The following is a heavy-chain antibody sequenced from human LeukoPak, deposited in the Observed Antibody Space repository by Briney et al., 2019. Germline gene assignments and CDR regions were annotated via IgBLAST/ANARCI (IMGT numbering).Heavy chain of an antibody. CDR1: GYTFTSYG. D-gene: IGHD2-15*01. J-gene: IGHJ4*02. V-gene: IGHV1-46*01. Sequence: GASVKVSCKASGYTFTSYGISWVRQAPGQGLEWMGIITPSGGSTTYAQKFQGRITMTRDTSTRTIYMELSSLRSEDTAVYYCAREGYCSGGSCYFVDHWGQGTLVTVSS. CDR3: AREGYCSGGSCYFVDH. CDR2: ITPSGGST.